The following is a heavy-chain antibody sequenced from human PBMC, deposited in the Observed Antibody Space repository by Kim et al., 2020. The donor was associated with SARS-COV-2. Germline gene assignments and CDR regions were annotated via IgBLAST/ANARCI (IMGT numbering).Heavy chain of an antibody. CDR2: IVGGGGST. Sequence: GSLRLSCVASKFTFTGYAMNWVRQAPGRGLEWVSAIVGGGGSTYYADSVKGRFTISRDNSKNTLYLQMDNLRADDTAVYYCAKDFGSSGYHPFDYWGQGTLVTVSS. V-gene: IGHV3-23*01. CDR3: AKDFGSSGYHPFDY. CDR1: KFTFTGYA. J-gene: IGHJ4*02. D-gene: IGHD3-22*01.